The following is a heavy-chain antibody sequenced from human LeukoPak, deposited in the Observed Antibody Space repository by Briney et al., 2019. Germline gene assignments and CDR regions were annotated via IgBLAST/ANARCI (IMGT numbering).Heavy chain of an antibody. Sequence: ASVKVSCKASGGTFSSYAIGWVRQAPGQGLEWMGRIIPILGIANYAQKFQGRVTITADKSTSTAYMELSSLRSEDTAVYYCARGSYSGGSLFDYWGQGTLVTVSS. CDR1: GGTFSSYA. J-gene: IGHJ4*02. D-gene: IGHD2-15*01. V-gene: IGHV1-69*04. CDR3: ARGSYSGGSLFDY. CDR2: IIPILGIA.